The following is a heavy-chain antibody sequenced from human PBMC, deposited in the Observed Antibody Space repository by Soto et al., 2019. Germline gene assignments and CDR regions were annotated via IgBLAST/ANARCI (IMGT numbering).Heavy chain of an antibody. CDR3: VRDIR. CDR1: GFTFNNFW. CDR2: INSDGTTT. Sequence: VQLVESGGGLVQPGGSLRLSCAASGFTFNNFWMYWVRQTPEKGLVWVSGINSDGTTTIYADSVKGRFTISRDNAKNTLYLQMNSLPVEDTAIYYCVRDIRWGQGTLVTVSS. V-gene: IGHV3-74*01. J-gene: IGHJ4*02.